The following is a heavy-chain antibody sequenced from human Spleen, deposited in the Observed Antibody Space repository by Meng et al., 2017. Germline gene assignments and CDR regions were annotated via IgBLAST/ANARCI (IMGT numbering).Heavy chain of an antibody. CDR2: STIGGST. CDR1: GFSFRTFA. CDR3: AKPGSSSIYYYYYGMDV. V-gene: IGHV3-23*01. Sequence: GGSLRLSCEASGFSFRTFAMTWVRQAPGKGLEWVSTSTIGGSTYYADSAKGRFTMSRDNSKKTVYLQMNSLRAADTAVYYCAKPGSSSIYYYYYGMDVWGQGTTVTVSS. D-gene: IGHD6-6*01. J-gene: IGHJ6*02.